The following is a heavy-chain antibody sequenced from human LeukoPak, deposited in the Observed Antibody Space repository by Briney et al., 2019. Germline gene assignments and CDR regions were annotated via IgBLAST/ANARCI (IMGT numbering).Heavy chain of an antibody. Sequence: GASVKVSCKASGGTFSSYAISWVRQAPGQGLEWMGRIIPIFGTANYAQKFQGRVTITTDESTSTAYMELSSLRSEDTAVYYCARDRPVPVYGKLNWFDPWGQGTLVTVSS. J-gene: IGHJ5*02. CDR1: GGTFSSYA. CDR3: ARDRPVPVYGKLNWFDP. D-gene: IGHD6-6*01. CDR2: IIPIFGTA. V-gene: IGHV1-69*05.